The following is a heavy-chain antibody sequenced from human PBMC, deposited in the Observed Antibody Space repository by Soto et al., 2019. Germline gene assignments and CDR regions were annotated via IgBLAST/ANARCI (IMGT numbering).Heavy chain of an antibody. D-gene: IGHD3-22*01. J-gene: IGHJ5*02. CDR1: GYSISSGYY. V-gene: IGHV4-38-2*02. CDR3: ARDYYESSGYALPRALDT. CDR2: IYHSGST. Sequence: SETLSLTCAVSGYSISSGYYWCGIRQPPGKGLEWIGSIYHSGSTYYNPSLKSRVTISVDTSKNQFSLKLSSVTAADTAVYYCARDYYESSGYALPRALDTCGQGTMVTLSS.